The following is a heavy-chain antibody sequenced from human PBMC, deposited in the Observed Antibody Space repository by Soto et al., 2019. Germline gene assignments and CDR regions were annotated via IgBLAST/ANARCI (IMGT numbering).Heavy chain of an antibody. J-gene: IGHJ5*02. V-gene: IGHV4-59*01. Sequence: SETLSLTCTVSGGSISSYYWSWIRQPPGKGLEWIGYIYYSGSTNYNPSLKSRVTISVDTSKNQFSLKLSSVTAADTAVYYCARVVNIAALSWFDPWGQGTLVTVSS. CDR1: GGSISSYY. D-gene: IGHD6-6*01. CDR3: ARVVNIAALSWFDP. CDR2: IYYSGST.